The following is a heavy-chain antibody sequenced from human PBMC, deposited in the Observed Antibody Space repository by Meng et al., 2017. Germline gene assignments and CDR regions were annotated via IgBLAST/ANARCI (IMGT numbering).Heavy chain of an antibody. CDR2: IYYSGST. Sequence: SETLSLTCTVSGGSISSSSYYWGWIRQPPGKGLEWIGSIYYSGSTYYNPSLKSRVTISVDTYKNQFSLKLSSVTAADTAVYYCATNYYGSGSYDYWGQGTLVTVSS. D-gene: IGHD3-10*01. J-gene: IGHJ4*02. CDR3: ATNYYGSGSYDY. CDR1: GGSISSSSYY. V-gene: IGHV4-39*07.